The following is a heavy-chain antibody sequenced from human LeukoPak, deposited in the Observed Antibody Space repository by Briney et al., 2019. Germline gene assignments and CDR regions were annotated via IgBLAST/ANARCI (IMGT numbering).Heavy chain of an antibody. Sequence: PGGSLRLSCVASGFSFSTYDIHWVRQATGKGLEWVSGIGTAGEIYYPGSVKGRFTISRENAKNSLYLQMNSLRAGDTAVYYCAELGITMIGGVWGKGTTVTISS. J-gene: IGHJ6*04. D-gene: IGHD3-10*02. CDR3: AELGITMIGGV. CDR2: IGTAGEI. V-gene: IGHV3-13*01. CDR1: GFSFSTYD.